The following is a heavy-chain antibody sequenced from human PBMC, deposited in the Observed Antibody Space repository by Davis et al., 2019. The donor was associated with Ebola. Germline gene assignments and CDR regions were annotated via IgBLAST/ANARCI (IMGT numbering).Heavy chain of an antibody. Sequence: PGGSLRLSCAASGFTFSSYAMSWVRQAPGKGLEWVSAISGSGGSTYYADSVKGRFTISRDNSKNTLYLQMNSLRAEDTAVYYCARTVRGVISPLQDWGQGTLVTVSS. J-gene: IGHJ1*01. CDR1: GFTFSSYA. CDR2: ISGSGGST. V-gene: IGHV3-23*01. D-gene: IGHD3-10*01. CDR3: ARTVRGVISPLQD.